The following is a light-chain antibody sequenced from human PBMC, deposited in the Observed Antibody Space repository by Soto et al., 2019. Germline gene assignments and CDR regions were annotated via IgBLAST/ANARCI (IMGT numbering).Light chain of an antibody. Sequence: DIQVTQSPTTLSGSVGDRVTITWRASQTISSWLAWYQQKPGKAPKLLIYKASTLKSGVPSRFSGSGSGTEFTLTISSLQPDDFATYYCQHYNIYSEAFGQGTNVDI. CDR1: QTISSW. V-gene: IGKV1-5*03. CDR3: QHYNIYSEA. CDR2: KAS. J-gene: IGKJ1*01.